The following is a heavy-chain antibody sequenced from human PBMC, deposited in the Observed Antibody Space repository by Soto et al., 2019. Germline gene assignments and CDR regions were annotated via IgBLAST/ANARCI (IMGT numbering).Heavy chain of an antibody. CDR2: IYYSGST. V-gene: IGHV4-39*01. CDR3: ARSNGYDPDYYYYMDV. D-gene: IGHD5-12*01. CDR1: GGSISSSSYY. J-gene: IGHJ6*03. Sequence: SETLSLTCTVSGGSISSSSYYWGGIRQPPGKGLEWIGSIYYSGSTYYNPSLKSRVTISVDTSKNQFSLKLSSVTAADTAVYYCARSNGYDPDYYYYMDVWGKGTTVTVSS.